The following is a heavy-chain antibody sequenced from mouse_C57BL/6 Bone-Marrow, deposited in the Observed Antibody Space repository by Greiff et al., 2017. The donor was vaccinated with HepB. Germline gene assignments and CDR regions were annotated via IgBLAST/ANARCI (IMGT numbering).Heavy chain of an antibody. J-gene: IGHJ4*01. CDR2: ISDGGSYT. CDR3: ARVDY. Sequence: EVMLVESGGGLVKPGGSLKLSCAASGFTFSSYAMSWVRQTPEKRLEWVATISDGGSYTYYPDNVKGRFTIARDNAKNNLYLQMSHLKSEDTAMYYCARVDYWGQGTSVTVSS. CDR1: GFTFSSYA. V-gene: IGHV5-4*03.